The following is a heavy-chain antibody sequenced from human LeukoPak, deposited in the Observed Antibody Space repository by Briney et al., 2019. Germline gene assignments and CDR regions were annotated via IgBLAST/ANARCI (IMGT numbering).Heavy chain of an antibody. CDR1: GASISSYY. D-gene: IGHD3-10*01. CDR3: ARRVGYGSGSYALNF. V-gene: IGHV4-59*08. J-gene: IGHJ4*02. CDR2: IYNIGNT. Sequence: SETLSLTCTVSGASISSYYWSWIRQPPGKGLEWIGYIYNIGNTNYNPSLKGRVNISIDTSKSQFSLRLSSVTAADTAVYYCARRVGYGSGSYALNFWGQGTLVTVSS.